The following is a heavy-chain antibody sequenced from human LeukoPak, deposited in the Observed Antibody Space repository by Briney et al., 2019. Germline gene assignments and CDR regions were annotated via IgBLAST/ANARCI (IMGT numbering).Heavy chain of an antibody. J-gene: IGHJ4*02. CDR2: IIPIFGTA. CDR1: GGTFSRYA. Sequence: SVKVSCKASGGTFSRYAISWVRQAPGQGLEWMGGIIPIFGTANYAQKFQGRVTITADESTSTAYMELSSLRSEDTAVYYCARGGVPGTTPFDYWGQGTLVTVSS. D-gene: IGHD1/OR15-1a*01. V-gene: IGHV1-69*01. CDR3: ARGGVPGTTPFDY.